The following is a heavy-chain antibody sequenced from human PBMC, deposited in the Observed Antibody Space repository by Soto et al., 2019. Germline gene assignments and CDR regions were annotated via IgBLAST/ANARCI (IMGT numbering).Heavy chain of an antibody. Sequence: QVQLVQSGAEVKKPGSSVKVSCKASGGTFSSHGFNWVRQAPGQGLEWIGGSIPLFGITNHTQKFQDRITITADASTTTAYMELRGLRSDDTAVYYCASARGYGLFNWGQGTLLTVSS. D-gene: IGHD2-15*01. V-gene: IGHV1-69*12. CDR2: SIPLFGIT. CDR1: GGTFSSHG. J-gene: IGHJ4*02. CDR3: ASARGYGLFN.